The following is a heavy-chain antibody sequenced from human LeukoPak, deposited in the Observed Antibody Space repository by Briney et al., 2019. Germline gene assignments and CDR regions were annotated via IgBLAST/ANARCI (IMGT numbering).Heavy chain of an antibody. Sequence: GGSLRLSCAASGFTFSSYGMSWVRQAPGKGLEWVSAISGSGGSTYYADSVKGRFTISRDNSKNTLYLQMNSLRAEDTAVYYCAKAEESGVAFDYWGQGTLVTVSS. D-gene: IGHD3-10*01. CDR3: AKAEESGVAFDY. V-gene: IGHV3-23*01. CDR1: GFTFSSYG. J-gene: IGHJ4*02. CDR2: ISGSGGST.